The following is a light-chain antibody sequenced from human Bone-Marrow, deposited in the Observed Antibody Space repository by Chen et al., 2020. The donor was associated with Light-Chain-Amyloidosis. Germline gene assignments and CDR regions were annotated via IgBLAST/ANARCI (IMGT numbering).Light chain of an antibody. V-gene: IGLV3-25*03. Sequence: SYELTQPPSVSVSPGQTARITCSGDDLPTKYAYWYQQKQGQAPVLVIHRDTERPSGISEPFSGSSSWRTATLTISGVQVEDEADYHCQSADSSGTYEVIFGGGTKLTVL. CDR1: DLPTKY. CDR2: RDT. J-gene: IGLJ2*01. CDR3: QSADSSGTYEVI.